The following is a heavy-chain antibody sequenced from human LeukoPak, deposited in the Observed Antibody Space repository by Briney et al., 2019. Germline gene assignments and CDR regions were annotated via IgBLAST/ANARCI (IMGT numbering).Heavy chain of an antibody. CDR1: GGSISSGGYY. V-gene: IGHV4-31*03. D-gene: IGHD3-10*01. J-gene: IGHJ6*02. Sequence: SETLSLTCTVSGGSISSGGYYWSWIHQHPGKGLEWIGYIYYSGSTYYNPSLKSRVTISVDTSKNQFSLKLSSVTAADTAVYYCARDSYGSGSYYPLYYYYGMDVWGQGTTVTVSS. CDR2: IYYSGST. CDR3: ARDSYGSGSYYPLYYYYGMDV.